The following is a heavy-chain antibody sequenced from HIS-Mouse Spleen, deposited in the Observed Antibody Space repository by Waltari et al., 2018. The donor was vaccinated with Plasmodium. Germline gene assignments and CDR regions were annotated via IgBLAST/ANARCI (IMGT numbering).Heavy chain of an antibody. D-gene: IGHD6-13*01. CDR2: IKQDGSEK. J-gene: IGHJ2*01. Sequence: EVQLVESGGGLVQPGGSVRLFCAASGFTFSRYWMSWVRQAPGKGLEWVANIKQDGSEKYYVDSVKGRFTISRDNAKNSLYLQMNSLRAEDTAVYYCASSWYWYFDLWGRGTLVTVSS. CDR3: ASSWYWYFDL. V-gene: IGHV3-7*01. CDR1: GFTFSRYW.